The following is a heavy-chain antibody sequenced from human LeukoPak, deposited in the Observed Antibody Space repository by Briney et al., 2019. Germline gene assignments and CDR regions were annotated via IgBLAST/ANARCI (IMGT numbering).Heavy chain of an antibody. D-gene: IGHD3-9*01. CDR3: ARDRILTGYHPPGAFDI. V-gene: IGHV3-21*01. CDR2: ITSTSRYI. CDR1: GFNFNTYT. Sequence: GGSLRLSCAASGFNFNTYTMNWVRQAPGKGLEWVSSITSTSRYIYYADSVKGRFTISRDNAKNSLYLQMNSLRAEDTAVYYCARDRILTGYHPPGAFDIWGQGTMVTVSS. J-gene: IGHJ3*02.